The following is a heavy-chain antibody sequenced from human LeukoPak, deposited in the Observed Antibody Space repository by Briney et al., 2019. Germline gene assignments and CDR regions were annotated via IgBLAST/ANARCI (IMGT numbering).Heavy chain of an antibody. J-gene: IGHJ1*01. CDR2: IIPILGIA. Sequence: GASVKVSCKASGGTFSSYAISWVRQAPGQGLEWMGRIIPILGIANYAQKFQGRVTITADKSTSTAYMELSSLRSEDTAVYYCASGPDFYDFWSGHEYFHHWGQGTLVTVSS. CDR3: ASGPDFYDFWSGHEYFHH. D-gene: IGHD3-3*01. V-gene: IGHV1-69*04. CDR1: GGTFSSYA.